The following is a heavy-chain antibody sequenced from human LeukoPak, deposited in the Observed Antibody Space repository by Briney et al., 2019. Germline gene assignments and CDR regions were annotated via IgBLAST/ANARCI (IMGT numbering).Heavy chain of an antibody. CDR3: ARGTVSSGFYNSYSDP. V-gene: IGHV4-4*07. Sequence: SETLSLTCTVSGGAISGFYWSWIRQPAGKGLEWIGRIYSSGTTNYNPSLKSRVTMSVDTSKNQFSLRLNSVTAADTAVYHCARGTVSSGFYNSYSDPWGQGTLVTVSS. CDR2: IYSSGTT. D-gene: IGHD3-22*01. J-gene: IGHJ5*02. CDR1: GGAISGFY.